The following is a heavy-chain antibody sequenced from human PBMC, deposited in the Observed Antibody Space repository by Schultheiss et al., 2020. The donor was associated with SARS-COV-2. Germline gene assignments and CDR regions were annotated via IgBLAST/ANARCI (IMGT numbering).Heavy chain of an antibody. CDR2: INPNSGGT. CDR1: GYTFTSYD. Sequence: ASVNVSCKASGYTFTSYDINWVRQATGQGLEWMGRINPNSGGTDYAQKFQGRVTMTRDTSISTAYMELSRLRSDDTAVYYCARDGVAAADTGGYWGQGTLVTVSS. CDR3: ARDGVAAADTGGY. V-gene: IGHV1-2*06. D-gene: IGHD6-13*01. J-gene: IGHJ4*02.